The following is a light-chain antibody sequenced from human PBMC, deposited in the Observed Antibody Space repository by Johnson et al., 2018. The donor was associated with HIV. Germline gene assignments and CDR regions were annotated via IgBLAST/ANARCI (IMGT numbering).Light chain of an antibody. Sequence: QSVLTQPPSVSAAPGQKVTISCSGSSSNIGKNYVSWYQQVPGTAPKLLIYEHNKRPSGIPDRFSASKSGTSATLDITGLQTGDEADYYCGTWDTSLGAHYVFGTGTEVTVL. CDR3: GTWDTSLGAHYV. CDR1: SSNIGKNY. J-gene: IGLJ1*01. CDR2: EHN. V-gene: IGLV1-51*02.